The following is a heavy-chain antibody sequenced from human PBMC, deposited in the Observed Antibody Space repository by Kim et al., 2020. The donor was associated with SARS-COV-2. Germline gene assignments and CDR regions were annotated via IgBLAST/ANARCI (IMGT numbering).Heavy chain of an antibody. CDR1: GFTFSSYA. CDR3: AKDGLYYYDSSGYYLGY. V-gene: IGHV3-23*01. Sequence: GGSLRLSCAASGFTFSSYAMSWVRQAPGKGLEWVSAISGSGGSTYYADSVKGRFTISRDNSKNTLYLQMNSLRAEDTAVYYCAKDGLYYYDSSGYYLGYWGQGTLVTVSS. J-gene: IGHJ4*02. CDR2: ISGSGGST. D-gene: IGHD3-22*01.